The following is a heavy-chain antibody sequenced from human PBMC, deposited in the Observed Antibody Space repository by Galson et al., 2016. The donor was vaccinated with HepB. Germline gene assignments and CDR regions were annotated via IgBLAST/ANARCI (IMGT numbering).Heavy chain of an antibody. V-gene: IGHV3-30-3*01. CDR1: GFTFSSYS. CDR2: ISYDGSNK. Sequence: SLRLSCAASGFTFSSYSMHWVRQAPGKGLECVAVISYDGSNKYYADSVKGRFTISRDNSKNTLYLQMNSLRAEDTAVYYCARDHSSDRLGPWGQGTLVTVSS. J-gene: IGHJ5*02. CDR3: ARDHSSDRLGP. D-gene: IGHD6-19*01.